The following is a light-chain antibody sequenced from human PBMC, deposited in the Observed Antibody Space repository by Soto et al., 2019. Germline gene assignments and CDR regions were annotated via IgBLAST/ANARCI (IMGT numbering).Light chain of an antibody. Sequence: AIRMTQSPSSLSASTGDRVTITCRASQGISSYLAWYQQKPGKAPKLLIYAASTLQSGVPSRFSGSGSGTDFTLTISCLQSEDFATYYCQQYYSYIFPTFGQGTKLEIK. CDR3: QQYYSYIFPT. V-gene: IGKV1-8*01. CDR1: QGISSY. J-gene: IGKJ2*01. CDR2: AAS.